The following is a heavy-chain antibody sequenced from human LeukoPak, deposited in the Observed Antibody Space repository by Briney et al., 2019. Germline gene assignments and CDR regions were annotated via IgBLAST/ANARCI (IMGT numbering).Heavy chain of an antibody. J-gene: IGHJ5*02. CDR3: ARPYYYDSRIDP. CDR1: GDSISSGDYY. Sequence: SETLSLTCTVSGDSISSGDYYWGWIRQPPGKGLEWVGYMYYSGSAYYNPSLKSRATISVDTSKNQFSLKLSSVAAADTAVYFCARPYYYDSRIDPWGQGTLVTVSS. CDR2: MYYSGSA. V-gene: IGHV4-30-4*01. D-gene: IGHD3-22*01.